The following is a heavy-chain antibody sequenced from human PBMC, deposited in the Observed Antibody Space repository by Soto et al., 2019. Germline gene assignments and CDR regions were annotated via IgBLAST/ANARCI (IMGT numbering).Heavy chain of an antibody. CDR2: ISYSGST. J-gene: IGHJ4*02. CDR1: GGSISGYF. V-gene: IGHV4-59*01. D-gene: IGHD6-13*01. CDR3: VRDGAATGSFYLDY. Sequence: QVQLQESGPGLVKPSETLSLTCTVSGGSISGYFWSWIRQPPGKGLEWIGYISYSGSTNYNSSLKSRVTMSIDKSKDDFSLRLTSVSAADTAVYYCVRDGAATGSFYLDYLGQGTLVTVSS.